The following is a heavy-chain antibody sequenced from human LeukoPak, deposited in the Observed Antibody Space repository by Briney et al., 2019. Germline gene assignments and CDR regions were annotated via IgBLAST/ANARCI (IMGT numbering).Heavy chain of an antibody. V-gene: IGHV3-7*01. D-gene: IGHD2-21*02. CDR3: AREEYCGGDCYSLDY. CDR1: EFTFSSYW. CDR2: IKQDGSEK. J-gene: IGHJ4*02. Sequence: GGSLRLSCAASEFTFSSYWMTWVRQAPGKGLEWVANIKQDGSEKYYVDSVKGRFTISRDNAKNSLYLQMNSLRAEDTAVYYCAREEYCGGDCYSLDYWGQGTLVTVSS.